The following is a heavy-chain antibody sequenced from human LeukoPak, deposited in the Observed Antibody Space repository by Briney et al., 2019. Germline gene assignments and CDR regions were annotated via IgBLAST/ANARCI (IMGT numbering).Heavy chain of an antibody. CDR1: GFTFSSYS. CDR3: ARGSSGEDSFDY. D-gene: IGHD1-26*01. CDR2: ISSSSSYI. J-gene: IGHJ4*02. V-gene: IGHV3-21*01. Sequence: PGGSLRLSCAASGFTFSSYSMNWVRQAPGKGLEWVSSISSSSSYIYYADSVKGRFTISRDNAKNSLYLQMNSLRAEDTAVYYCARGSSGEDSFDYWGQGTLVTVSS.